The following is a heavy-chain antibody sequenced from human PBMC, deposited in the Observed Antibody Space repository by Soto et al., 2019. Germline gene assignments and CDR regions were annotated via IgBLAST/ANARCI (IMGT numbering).Heavy chain of an antibody. CDR2: IYYSGST. D-gene: IGHD2-21*02. Sequence: SETLSLTCTVSGGSISSYYWSWIRQPPGKGLEWIGYIYYSGSTNYNPSLKSRVTISVDTSKNQFSLKLSSVTAADTAVYYCARGVSYCGGDCLGYWFDPWGQGTLVTVSS. V-gene: IGHV4-59*01. J-gene: IGHJ5*02. CDR3: ARGVSYCGGDCLGYWFDP. CDR1: GGSISSYY.